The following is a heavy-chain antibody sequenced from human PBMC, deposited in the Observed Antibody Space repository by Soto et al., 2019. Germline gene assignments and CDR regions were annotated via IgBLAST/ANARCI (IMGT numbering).Heavy chain of an antibody. Sequence: SETLSLTCTVSGGSVSSGSYYWSWIRQPPGKGLEWIGYIYYSGSTNYNPSLKSRVTISVDTSKNQFSLKLSSVTAADTAVYYCARLGYYDSSGYYYWGQGTLVTVSS. CDR3: ARLGYYDSSGYYY. V-gene: IGHV4-61*01. J-gene: IGHJ4*02. CDR1: GGSVSSGSYY. D-gene: IGHD3-22*01. CDR2: IYYSGST.